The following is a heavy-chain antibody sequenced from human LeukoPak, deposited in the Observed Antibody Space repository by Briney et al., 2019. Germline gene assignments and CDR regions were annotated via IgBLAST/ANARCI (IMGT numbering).Heavy chain of an antibody. D-gene: IGHD5-18*01. J-gene: IGHJ3*02. Sequence: SETLSLTCTVSGCSISSSNYYWGWLRQPPGKGLEWIGSIYYSGSTYYNPSLKSRVAISAATSKNQFSLKLSSVTAADTAVYYCARPDQRGYTYGYSAFDIWGQGTMVTVSS. CDR1: GCSISSSNYY. CDR3: ARPDQRGYTYGYSAFDI. V-gene: IGHV4-39*01. CDR2: IYYSGST.